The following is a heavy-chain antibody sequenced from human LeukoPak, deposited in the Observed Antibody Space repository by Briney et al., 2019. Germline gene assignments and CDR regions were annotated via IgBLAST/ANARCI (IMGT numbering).Heavy chain of an antibody. D-gene: IGHD3-22*01. CDR3: ARGGFSDSSGYYFR. CDR2: IWYDGSNK. CDR1: GFTFSSYG. V-gene: IGHV3-33*01. Sequence: GGSLRLSWAASGFTFSSYGMHWVRQAPGKGLEWVAVIWYDGSNKYYADSVKGRFTISRDNSKNTLYLQMNSLRAEDTAVYYCARGGFSDSSGYYFRWGQGTLVTVSS. J-gene: IGHJ4*02.